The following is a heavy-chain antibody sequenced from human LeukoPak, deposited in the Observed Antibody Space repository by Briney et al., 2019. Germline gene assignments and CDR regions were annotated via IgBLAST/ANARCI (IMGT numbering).Heavy chain of an antibody. D-gene: IGHD6-13*01. J-gene: IGHJ4*02. CDR2: ISGSGGST. V-gene: IGHV3-23*01. CDR3: AKVMQQLEFDY. CDR1: RFDFSSYN. Sequence: GGSLRLSCEASRFDFSSYNMHWVRQAPGKGLEWVSAISGSGGSTYYADSVKGRFTISRDNSKNTLYLQMNSLRAEDTAVYYCAKVMQQLEFDYWGQGTLVTVSS.